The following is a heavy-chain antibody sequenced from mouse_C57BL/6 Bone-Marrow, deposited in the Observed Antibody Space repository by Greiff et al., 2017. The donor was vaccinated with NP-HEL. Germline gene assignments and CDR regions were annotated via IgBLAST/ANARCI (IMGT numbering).Heavy chain of an antibody. CDR3: TTPTMVTYYFDY. D-gene: IGHD2-9*01. J-gene: IGHJ2*01. V-gene: IGHV14-4*01. CDR2: IDPENGDT. CDR1: GFNIKDDY. Sequence: EVKLVESGAELVRPGASVKLSCTASGFNIKDDYMHWVKQRPEQGLEWIGWIDPENGDTEYASKFQGKATITADTSSNTAYLQLSSLTSEDTAVYYCTTPTMVTYYFDYWGQGTTLTVSS.